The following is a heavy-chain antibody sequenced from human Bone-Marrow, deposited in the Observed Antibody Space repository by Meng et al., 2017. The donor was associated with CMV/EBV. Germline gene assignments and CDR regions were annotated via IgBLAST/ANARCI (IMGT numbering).Heavy chain of an antibody. CDR2: ISRSGSSR. V-gene: IGHV3-11*04. CDR3: ARAPVPAGLNWFDP. J-gene: IGHJ5*02. Sequence: GESLKISCAASGFTFSDYYMNWIRQAPGKGLEWVSYISRSGSSRYYADSVSGRFTISRDNAKNSLYLQMNSLRAEDTAVYYCARAPVPAGLNWFDPWGQGTLVTVSS. D-gene: IGHD2-2*01. CDR1: GFTFSDYY.